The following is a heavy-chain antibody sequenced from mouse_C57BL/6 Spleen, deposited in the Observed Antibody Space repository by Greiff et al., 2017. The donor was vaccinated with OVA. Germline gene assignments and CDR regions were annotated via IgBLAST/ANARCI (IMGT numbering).Heavy chain of an antibody. CDR1: GFTFSSYA. Sequence: EVKLVESGGGLVKPGGSLKLSCAASGFTFSSYAMSWVRQTPEKRLEWVASISDGGSDTYYADNVKGRVTISRANAKNNLYLQMSQLKSEDTAMYYCASPITEAGSMDYWGQGTSVTVSS. CDR3: ASPITEAGSMDY. J-gene: IGHJ4*01. D-gene: IGHD1-3*01. V-gene: IGHV5-4*03. CDR2: ISDGGSDT.